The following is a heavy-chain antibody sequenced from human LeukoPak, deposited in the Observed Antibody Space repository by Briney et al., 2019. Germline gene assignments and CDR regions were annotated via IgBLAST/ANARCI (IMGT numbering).Heavy chain of an antibody. V-gene: IGHV4-39*07. Sequence: SETLSLTCTVSGGSISSSSYYWGWIRQPPGKGLEWIGSIYYSGSTYYNPSLKSRVTISVDTSKNQFSLKLSSVTAADTAVYYCARVGQLAFDYWGQGALVTVSS. CDR1: GGSISSSSYY. D-gene: IGHD6-13*01. CDR2: IYYSGST. CDR3: ARVGQLAFDY. J-gene: IGHJ4*02.